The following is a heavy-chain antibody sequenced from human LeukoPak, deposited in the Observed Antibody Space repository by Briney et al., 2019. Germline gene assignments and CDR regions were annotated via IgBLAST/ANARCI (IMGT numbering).Heavy chain of an antibody. Sequence: PGGSLRLSCAASGFTFSNAWMSWDRQAPGKGLEWVSSISSSSSYIYYADSVKGRFTISRDNAKNSLYLQMNSLRAEDTAVYYCARAARYFDYWGQGTLVTVSS. CDR2: ISSSSSYI. V-gene: IGHV3-21*01. CDR1: GFTFSNAW. CDR3: ARAARYFDY. J-gene: IGHJ4*02.